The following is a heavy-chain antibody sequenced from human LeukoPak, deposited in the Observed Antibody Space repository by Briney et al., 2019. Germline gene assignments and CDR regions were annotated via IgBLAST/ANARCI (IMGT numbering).Heavy chain of an antibody. CDR3: ARATGGYSYGYDY. CDR1: GFTFSSYS. CDR2: ISSSSSTI. Sequence: GGSLRLSCAASGFTFSSYSMNWVRQAPGKGLGWVSYISSSSSTIYYADSVKGRFTISRDNAKNSLYLQMNSLRAEDTAVYYCARATGGYSYGYDYWGQGTLVTVSS. J-gene: IGHJ4*02. D-gene: IGHD5-18*01. V-gene: IGHV3-48*01.